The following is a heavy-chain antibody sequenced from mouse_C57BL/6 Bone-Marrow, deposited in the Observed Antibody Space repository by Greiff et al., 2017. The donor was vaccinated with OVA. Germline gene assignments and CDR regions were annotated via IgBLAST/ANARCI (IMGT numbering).Heavy chain of an antibody. Sequence: EVKVVESGAELVKPGASVKLSCTASGFNIKDYYMHWVKQRTEQGLEWIGRIDPEDGETKYAPKFQGKATITADTSSNTAYLQLSSLTSEDTAVYYCARSGLTTVVAGYAMDYWGQGTSVTVSS. V-gene: IGHV14-2*01. D-gene: IGHD1-1*01. J-gene: IGHJ4*01. CDR1: GFNIKDYY. CDR3: ARSGLTTVVAGYAMDY. CDR2: IDPEDGET.